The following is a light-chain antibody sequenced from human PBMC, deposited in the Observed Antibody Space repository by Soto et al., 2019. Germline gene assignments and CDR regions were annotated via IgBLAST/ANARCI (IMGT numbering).Light chain of an antibody. Sequence: DIQMTQSPSSLSASVGDRVTLSCRASQSVSSYLNWYQQKPGKAPKLLIYAASTLESGVPSRFSGSGSGTDFTLTISSLQPEDFATYYCQQYYSTPPTFGRGTKVEIK. CDR2: AAS. CDR3: QQYYSTPPT. CDR1: QSVSSY. J-gene: IGKJ4*01. V-gene: IGKV1-39*01.